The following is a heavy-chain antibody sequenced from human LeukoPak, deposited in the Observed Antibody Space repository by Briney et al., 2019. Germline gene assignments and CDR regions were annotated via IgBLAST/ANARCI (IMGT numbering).Heavy chain of an antibody. J-gene: IGHJ5*02. CDR2: ISGSGGST. V-gene: IGHV3-23*01. D-gene: IGHD4-23*01. CDR3: AKDDNGGIREVWFDP. CDR1: GFTFSSYA. Sequence: GGSLRLSCAASGFTFSSYAMSWVRQAPGKGLEWVSGISGSGGSTYYADSVKGRFTISRDNSKNTLYPQMNSLRAEDTAVYYCAKDDNGGIREVWFDPWGQGTLVTVSS.